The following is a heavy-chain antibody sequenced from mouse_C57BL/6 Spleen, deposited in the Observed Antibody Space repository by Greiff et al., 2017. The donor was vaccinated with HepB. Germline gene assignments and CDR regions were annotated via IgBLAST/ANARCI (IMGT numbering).Heavy chain of an antibody. CDR1: GYSITSGYY. CDR3: ARDQGGYYRFAY. V-gene: IGHV3-6*01. D-gene: IGHD2-3*01. Sequence: ESGPGLVKPSQSLSLTCSVTGYSITSGYYWNWIRQFPGNKLEWMGYISYDGSNNYNPSLKNRITITRDTSKNQFFLKLNSVTTEDTATYYCARDQGGYYRFAYWGQGTLVTVSA. CDR2: ISYDGSN. J-gene: IGHJ3*01.